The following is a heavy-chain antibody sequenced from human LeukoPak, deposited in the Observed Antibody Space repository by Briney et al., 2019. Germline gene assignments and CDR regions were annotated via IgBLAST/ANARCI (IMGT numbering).Heavy chain of an antibody. J-gene: IGHJ5*02. CDR3: ARGGGYGRNWFDP. V-gene: IGHV4-4*07. CDR1: GGSISSYH. D-gene: IGHD2-15*01. CDR2: TYTSGSS. Sequence: PSETPSLTCIVSGGSISSYHWSWIRQPAGKRLEWIGHTYTSGSSNYNPSLKSRVTMSVDASNNQFSLKLNSVTAADTAVYYCARGGGYGRNWFDPWGQGTLVIVSS.